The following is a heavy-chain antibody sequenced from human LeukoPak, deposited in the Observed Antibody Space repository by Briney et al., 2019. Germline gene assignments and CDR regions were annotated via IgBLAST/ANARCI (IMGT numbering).Heavy chain of an antibody. CDR2: IWYDGSNK. V-gene: IGHV3-33*01. CDR3: ARVTPYYYDSSGENIDY. Sequence: PGGSLRLSCAASGFTFSSYGMHWVRQAPGKGLEWVAVIWYDGSNKYYADSVKGRFTISRDNSKNTLYLQMNSLRAEDTAVYYCARVTPYYYDSSGENIDYWGQGTLVTVSS. J-gene: IGHJ4*02. CDR1: GFTFSSYG. D-gene: IGHD3-22*01.